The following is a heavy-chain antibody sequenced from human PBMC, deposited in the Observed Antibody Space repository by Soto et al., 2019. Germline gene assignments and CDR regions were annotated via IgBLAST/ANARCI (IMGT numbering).Heavy chain of an antibody. CDR2: IRRRAKNYAT. CDR3: TRTFDGSDYFSSDFDY. J-gene: IGHJ4*02. D-gene: IGHD3-22*01. Sequence: EVQLVESGGDLVQPGGSLKLSCAASGFTFSGSAMHWVRQASGKVLEWVGHIRRRAKNYATVYAASVKGRFIISRDDSKNTAYLQMNSLKTDDTAEYYCTRTFDGSDYFSSDFDYWGQGTLVTVSS. CDR1: GFTFSGSA. V-gene: IGHV3-73*02.